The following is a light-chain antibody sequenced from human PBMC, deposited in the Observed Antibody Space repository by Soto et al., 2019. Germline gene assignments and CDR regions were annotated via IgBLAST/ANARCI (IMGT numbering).Light chain of an antibody. CDR3: QQSYSTPPCT. V-gene: IGKV1-39*01. Sequence: DIQMTQSPSSQSASVGDRVTITCRASQTINSYLNWYQQKPGKAPKLLIYAASSLQSGVPSRFSGSGSGTEFTLTISNVQPEEFATYYCQQSYSTPPCTFGQGTKREVK. CDR1: QTINSY. J-gene: IGKJ2*02. CDR2: AAS.